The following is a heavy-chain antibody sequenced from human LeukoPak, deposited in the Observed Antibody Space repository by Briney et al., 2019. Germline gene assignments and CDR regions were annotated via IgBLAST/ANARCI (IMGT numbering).Heavy chain of an antibody. CDR1: GFTFSSYS. CDR3: VRTYYDILTGYNPYFDY. V-gene: IGHV3-21*01. D-gene: IGHD3-9*01. J-gene: IGHJ4*02. CDR2: ITGSSTSR. Sequence: GGSLRLSCAASGFTFSSYSVSWVRQAPGKGLEWVSSITGSSTSRYYADSLKGRFTISRDNAKNSLYLQMNSLRAEDTAVYYCVRTYYDILTGYNPYFDYWGQGILVTVSS.